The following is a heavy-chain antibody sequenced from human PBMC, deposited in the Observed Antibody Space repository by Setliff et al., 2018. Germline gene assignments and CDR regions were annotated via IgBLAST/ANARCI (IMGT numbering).Heavy chain of an antibody. J-gene: IGHJ4*02. D-gene: IGHD2-2*01. Sequence: PLETLSLTCRVSGGSVSTFYWTWIRQPPGKGLEWIGYIFTSGSTQYNPSLKSRATISRDTSSNQFSLKLFSVTAADTAVYYCVRGEMFSTSPRADWGQGTQVTVSS. CDR2: IFTSGST. CDR1: GGSVSTFY. CDR3: VRGEMFSTSPRAD. V-gene: IGHV4-4*09.